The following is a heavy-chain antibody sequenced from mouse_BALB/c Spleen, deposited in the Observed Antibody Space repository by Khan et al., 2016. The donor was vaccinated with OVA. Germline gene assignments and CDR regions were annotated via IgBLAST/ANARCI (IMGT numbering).Heavy chain of an antibody. CDR3: AKLRVFYADY. Sequence: QVQLKESGPGLVAPSQSLYITCTVSGFYLTSNGVSWVRQPPGKGLEWLGVIWGDGGINYHSVLKSRLSISTANSTCQVFLKLNSQQTDDTATYYCAKLRVFYADYWGQGTTLTVSS. CDR1: GFYLTSNG. J-gene: IGHJ2*01. CDR2: IWGDGGI. V-gene: IGHV2-3*01. D-gene: IGHD1-1*01.